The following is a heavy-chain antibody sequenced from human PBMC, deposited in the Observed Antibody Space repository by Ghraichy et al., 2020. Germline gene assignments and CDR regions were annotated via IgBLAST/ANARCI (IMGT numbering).Heavy chain of an antibody. CDR2: IRYDGSNK. Sequence: GGSLRLSCAASGFTFSSYGMHWVRQAPGKGLEWVAFIRYDGSNKYYADSVKGRFTISRDNSKNTLYLQMNSLRAEDTAVYYCAKEAMIVVAGYFQHWGQGTLVTVSS. J-gene: IGHJ1*01. V-gene: IGHV3-30*02. CDR1: GFTFSSYG. CDR3: AKEAMIVVAGYFQH. D-gene: IGHD3-22*01.